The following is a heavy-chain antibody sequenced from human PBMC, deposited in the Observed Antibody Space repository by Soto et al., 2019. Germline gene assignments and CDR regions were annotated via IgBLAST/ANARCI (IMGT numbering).Heavy chain of an antibody. V-gene: IGHV1-8*01. CDR3: ARMATFGSLHWFDP. CDR2: MNPGSGDT. Sequence: ASVKVSCKASGYSFTNNDVSWVRQATGQGLEWMGWMNPGSGDTGYAQKFQGRVTMHRDISLATAYMELSSLRSDDTAIYYCARMATFGSLHWFDPWGQGTLVTVSS. J-gene: IGHJ5*02. D-gene: IGHD3-16*01. CDR1: GYSFTNND.